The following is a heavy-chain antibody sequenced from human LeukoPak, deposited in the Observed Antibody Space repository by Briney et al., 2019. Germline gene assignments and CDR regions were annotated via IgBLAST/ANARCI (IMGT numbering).Heavy chain of an antibody. CDR1: GFTFDDYA. Sequence: GGSLRLSCAASGFTFDDYAMHWVRQAPGKGLEWVSGINWNSGSIDYADSVKGRFTISRDNAKNSLYLQMYSLRAEDTAVYYCARGVLDIVVVVAAPDFDYWGQGTLVTVSS. J-gene: IGHJ4*02. V-gene: IGHV3-9*01. CDR3: ARGVLDIVVVVAAPDFDY. D-gene: IGHD2-15*01. CDR2: INWNSGSI.